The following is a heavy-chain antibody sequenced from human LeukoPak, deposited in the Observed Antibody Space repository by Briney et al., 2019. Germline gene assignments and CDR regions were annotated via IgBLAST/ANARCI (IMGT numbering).Heavy chain of an antibody. V-gene: IGHV1-3*01. Sequence: ASVKVSCKASGYTFTSYAMHWVRQAPGQRLEWMGWINAGNGNTKYSQKFQGRVTITRDTSASTAYIELSSLRSEDTAVYYCARPLFPDGGGWYLVDYWGQGTLVTVSS. CDR3: ARPLFPDGGGWYLVDY. J-gene: IGHJ4*02. D-gene: IGHD6-19*01. CDR2: INAGNGNT. CDR1: GYTFTSYA.